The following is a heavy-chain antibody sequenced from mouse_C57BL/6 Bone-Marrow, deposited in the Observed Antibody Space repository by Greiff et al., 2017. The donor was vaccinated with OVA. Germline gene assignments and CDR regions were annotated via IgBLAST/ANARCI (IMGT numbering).Heavy chain of an antibody. J-gene: IGHJ3*01. CDR1: SYTFTSYW. D-gene: IGHD4-1*01. Sequence: SGTVLARPGASVKMSCKTSSYTFTSYWMHWVKQRPGQGLAWIGALYPGHSDTSYNQKFKGKAKLTAVTSASTAYMELSSLTNEDSAVYYCTRGVPSGTWFAYWGQGTLVTVSA. CDR2: LYPGHSDT. V-gene: IGHV1-5*01. CDR3: TRGVPSGTWFAY.